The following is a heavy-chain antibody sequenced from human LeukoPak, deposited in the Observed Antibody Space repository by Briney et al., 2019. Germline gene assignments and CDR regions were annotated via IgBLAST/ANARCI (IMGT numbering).Heavy chain of an antibody. CDR3: SKGFGSGWSEFDT. J-gene: IGHJ5*02. V-gene: IGHV3-30*18. Sequence: GTSLTLSCVASGFSFRNYGIYWVRQAPGKGREWVGIIYHDGSNRYYAGAVKGRFTISRDHSKNTLSVQLNRLRAEDTSWYSCSKGFGSGWSEFDTWGQGTLVIVSS. CDR2: IYHDGSNR. CDR1: GFSFRNYG. D-gene: IGHD6-19*01.